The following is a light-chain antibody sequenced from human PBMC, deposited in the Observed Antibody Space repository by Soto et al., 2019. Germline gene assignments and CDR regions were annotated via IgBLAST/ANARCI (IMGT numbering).Light chain of an antibody. CDR2: DIT. J-gene: IGLJ1*01. CDR3: VSYTTSASYV. Sequence: QSALTQPASVSGSPGQSITISCTGTSSDVGNYIFVSWYRQHPGKAPKLMIYDITNRPSGVSNRFSGSKSGNTASLTISGLQAEDEAYYYCVSYTTSASYVFGTGTKLTVL. V-gene: IGLV2-14*01. CDR1: SSDVGNYIF.